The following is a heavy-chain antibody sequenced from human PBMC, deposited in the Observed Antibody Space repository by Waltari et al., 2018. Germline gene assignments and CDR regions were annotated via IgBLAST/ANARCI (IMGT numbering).Heavy chain of an antibody. J-gene: IGHJ4*02. Sequence: EVHLAESGGGVVQPGGSLRLACTGSGFRFGDYWMHWVRQAPGKGLEWVSLINVDGGYISYGDSVKGRFTISRDNAKNTVFLQLNSLRADDTAVYFCARKAGSGYPYGPFYYDNWGQGTLVTVSS. CDR2: INVDGGYI. CDR1: GFRFGDYW. V-gene: IGHV3-74*01. CDR3: ARKAGSGYPYGPFYYDN. D-gene: IGHD5-12*01.